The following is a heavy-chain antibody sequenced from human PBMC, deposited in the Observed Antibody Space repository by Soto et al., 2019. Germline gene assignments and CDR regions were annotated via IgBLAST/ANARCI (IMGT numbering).Heavy chain of an antibody. CDR2: IIPIFGTA. V-gene: IGHV1-69*01. Sequence: QVQLVQSGAEVKKPGSSVKVSCKASGGTFSSYAISWVRQAPGQGLEWMGGIIPIFGTANYAQKFQGRVTITADESTSTDYLELSSLRSEDTAVYYCARADSSSSEYGHGYWGQGTLVTVSS. CDR1: GGTFSSYA. J-gene: IGHJ4*02. CDR3: ARADSSSSEYGHGY. D-gene: IGHD6-6*01.